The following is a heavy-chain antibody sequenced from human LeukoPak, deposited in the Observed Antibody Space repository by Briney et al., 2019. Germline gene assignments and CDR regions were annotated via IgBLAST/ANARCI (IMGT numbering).Heavy chain of an antibody. V-gene: IGHV4-31*03. D-gene: IGHD5-24*01. CDR1: GGSISSGDYY. J-gene: IGHJ4*02. Sequence: SETLSLTCTVSGGSISSGDYYWSWIRQHPGKGLEWIGYIYYSGIPYYNPSLKSRLTISVDTSKNQFSLKLSSVTAADTAVYYCARGDGYGKHDYWGQGTLVTVSS. CDR3: ARGDGYGKHDY. CDR2: IYYSGIP.